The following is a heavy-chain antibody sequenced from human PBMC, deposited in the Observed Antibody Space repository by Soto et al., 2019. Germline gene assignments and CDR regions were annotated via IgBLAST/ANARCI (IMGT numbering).Heavy chain of an antibody. Sequence: EVQLVESGGGLFQPWGSLRLSCEASGFTFSNYWMHWVRQVPGKGLVWVSRIKGDASNTNYADFVKGRFTISRDNAKNTGDLQMNSLTAEDTAVYYCARGIPGYYGSEVWGQGTMVTVAS. D-gene: IGHD5-18*01. CDR2: IKGDASNT. V-gene: IGHV3-74*01. CDR1: GFTFSNYW. CDR3: ARGIPGYYGSEV. J-gene: IGHJ3*01.